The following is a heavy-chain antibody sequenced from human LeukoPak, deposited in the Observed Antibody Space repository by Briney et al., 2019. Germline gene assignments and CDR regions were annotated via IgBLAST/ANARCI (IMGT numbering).Heavy chain of an antibody. J-gene: IGHJ6*02. CDR3: AKGLYYYGMDV. V-gene: IGHV3-74*01. CDR1: GFTFSNYW. CDR2: IKSDGSST. Sequence: PGGSLRLSCAASGFTFSNYWMHWVRQAPGKGPVWVSRIKSDGSSTRFADSVQGRFTISRDNGKNTVYLQMNSLRAEDTAVYYCAKGLYYYGMDVWGQGTTVTVSS.